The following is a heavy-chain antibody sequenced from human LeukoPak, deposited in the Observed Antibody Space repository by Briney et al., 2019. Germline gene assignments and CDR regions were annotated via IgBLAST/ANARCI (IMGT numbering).Heavy chain of an antibody. Sequence: PSETLSLTCSVSGGSISSSAYYWGWIRQPPGKALEWIGNIFYSGSTYYSPSLKSRVTISLDTSKNQFSLKLSSVTAADTAVYFCARGPYSYDSSGAFDIWGQGTMVTVSS. D-gene: IGHD3-22*01. CDR2: IFYSGST. V-gene: IGHV4-39*07. CDR1: GGSISSSAYY. J-gene: IGHJ3*02. CDR3: ARGPYSYDSSGAFDI.